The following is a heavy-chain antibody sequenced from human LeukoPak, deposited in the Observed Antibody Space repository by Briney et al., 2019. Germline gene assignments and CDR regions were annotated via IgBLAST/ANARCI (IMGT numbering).Heavy chain of an antibody. D-gene: IGHD3-9*01. CDR3: ARVRLVGYDILTGYYSFDY. Sequence: PSETLSLTCTVSGGSISTYSWSWLRQPPGKGLEGLGYIYYSGNTNYNPSLKSRVTISVDTSKNQFSLRLSSVTAADTAVYYCARVRLVGYDILTGYYSFDYWGQGTLVTVSS. CDR2: IYYSGNT. V-gene: IGHV4-59*01. J-gene: IGHJ4*02. CDR1: GGSISTYS.